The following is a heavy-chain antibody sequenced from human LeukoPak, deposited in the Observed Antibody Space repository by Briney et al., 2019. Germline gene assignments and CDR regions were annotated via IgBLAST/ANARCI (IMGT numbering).Heavy chain of an antibody. V-gene: IGHV4-39*07. CDR3: ARVVTALDYFDL. D-gene: IGHD2-21*02. J-gene: IGHJ2*01. CDR2: IYFSGST. Sequence: SETLSLTCTVSGGSINSYYWGWIRQPPGKGLEWIGTIYFSGSTYYNPSLKSRITISLDTSRNQFSLKLSSVTAADTAVYYCARVVTALDYFDLWGRGTLVTVSS. CDR1: GGSINSYY.